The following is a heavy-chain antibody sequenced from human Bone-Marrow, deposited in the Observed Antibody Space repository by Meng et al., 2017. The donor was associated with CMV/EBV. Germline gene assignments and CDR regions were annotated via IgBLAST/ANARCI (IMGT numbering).Heavy chain of an antibody. Sequence: QGQLQEPGPGLVKPSPILPLPCTVSGGSISSGSYYWNWIRQPAGKGLEWIGRTHTSGNTNYNPSLKSRVTISVDTSKNQLSLKVTSVTAADTAVYYCARGDRVELEPFDYWGRGILVTVSS. J-gene: IGHJ4*02. D-gene: IGHD1-1*01. CDR1: GGSISSGSYY. CDR3: ARGDRVELEPFDY. CDR2: THTSGNT. V-gene: IGHV4-61*02.